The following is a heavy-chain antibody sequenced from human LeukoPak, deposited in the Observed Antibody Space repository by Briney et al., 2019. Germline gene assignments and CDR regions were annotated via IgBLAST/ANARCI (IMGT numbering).Heavy chain of an antibody. J-gene: IGHJ4*02. D-gene: IGHD3-3*01. CDR3: ARDLTIFGVAQYYFDY. Sequence: GASVKVSCKAAGYTFTGYYMHRVRQAPGQGLEWMGWINPNSGGTNYAQKFQGRVTMTRDTSISTAYMELSRLRSDDTAVYYCARDLTIFGVAQYYFDYWGQGTLVTVSS. CDR1: GYTFTGYY. CDR2: INPNSGGT. V-gene: IGHV1-2*02.